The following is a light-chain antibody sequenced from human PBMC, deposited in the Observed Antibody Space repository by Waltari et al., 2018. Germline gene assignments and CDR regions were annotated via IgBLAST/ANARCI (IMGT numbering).Light chain of an antibody. CDR1: SLRSYY. CDR2: GKN. CDR3: NSRDSSGNPHVV. V-gene: IGLV3-19*01. J-gene: IGLJ2*01. Sequence: SSELTQDPAVSMALGQTVRITCQGDSLRSYYASWYQQKPGQAPVLVIYGKNNRPSGIPDRFSGSSSGNTASLTITGAQAEDEADYYCNSRDSSGNPHVVFGGGTKLTVL.